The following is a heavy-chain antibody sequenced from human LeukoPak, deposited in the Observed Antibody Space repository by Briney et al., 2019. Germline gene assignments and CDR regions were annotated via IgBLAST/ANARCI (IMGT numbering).Heavy chain of an antibody. CDR1: GYSISSGYY. Sequence: SETLSLTCTVSGYSISSGYYWGWIRQPPGKGLEWIGSIYHSGSTYYNPSLKSRVTISVDTSKNQFSLKLSSVTAADTAVYYCARDLGIAARPDYWGQGTLVTVSP. V-gene: IGHV4-38-2*02. J-gene: IGHJ4*02. CDR3: ARDLGIAARPDY. D-gene: IGHD6-6*01. CDR2: IYHSGST.